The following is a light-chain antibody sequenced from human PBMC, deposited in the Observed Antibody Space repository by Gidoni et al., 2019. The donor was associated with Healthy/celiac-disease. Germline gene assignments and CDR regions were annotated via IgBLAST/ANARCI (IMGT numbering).Light chain of an antibody. CDR2: KAS. CDR1: PSISSW. CDR3: QQYNSYWT. J-gene: IGKJ1*01. V-gene: IGKV1-5*03. Sequence: DIHMTQSPYTLSASVGHRVTITCRASPSISSWLAWYQQKPGKAPKLLLYKASSLESGVPSRCSGSGSGTEFTLTISSLQPDDFATYYCQQYNSYWTFXXXTKVEIK.